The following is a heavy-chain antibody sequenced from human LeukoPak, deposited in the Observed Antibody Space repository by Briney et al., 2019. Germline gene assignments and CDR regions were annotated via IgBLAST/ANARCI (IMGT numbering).Heavy chain of an antibody. CDR3: ASADTAMVGDYYMDV. D-gene: IGHD5-18*01. V-gene: IGHV1-69*05. CDR2: IIPIFGTA. J-gene: IGHJ6*03. Sequence: GASVKVSCKASGGTFSSYAISWVRQAPGQGLEWMGGIIPIFGTANYAQKLEGRVTINTDESTSTAYMELSSLRSEDTAVYYCASADTAMVGDYYMDVWGKGTTVTVSS. CDR1: GGTFSSYA.